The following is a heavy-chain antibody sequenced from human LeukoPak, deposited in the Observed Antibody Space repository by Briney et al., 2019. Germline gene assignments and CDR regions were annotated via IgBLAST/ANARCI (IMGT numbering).Heavy chain of an antibody. Sequence: SGPTLVNPTQTLTLTCTFSGFSLSTSGMCVSWIRQPPGKALEWLARIDWDDDKYYSTSLKTRLTISKDTSKNQVVLTMTNMDPVDTATYYCARIRYYDSSGSHLEYFQHWGQGTPVTVSS. CDR2: IDWDDDK. J-gene: IGHJ1*01. V-gene: IGHV2-70*11. CDR1: GFSLSTSGMC. D-gene: IGHD3-22*01. CDR3: ARIRYYDSSGSHLEYFQH.